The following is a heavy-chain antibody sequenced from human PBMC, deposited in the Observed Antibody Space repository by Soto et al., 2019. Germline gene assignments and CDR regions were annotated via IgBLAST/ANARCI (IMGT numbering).Heavy chain of an antibody. J-gene: IGHJ4*02. V-gene: IGHV1-2*02. CDR1: GYTFTGYY. CDR3: ARDPQGHTAMVFLRDY. D-gene: IGHD5-18*01. Sequence: GASVKVSCKASGYTFTGYYMHWVRQAPGQGLEWMGWINPNSGGTNYAQKFQGRVTMTRDTSISTAYMELSRLRSDDTAVYYCARDPQGHTAMVFLRDYWGQGTLVTVSS. CDR2: INPNSGGT.